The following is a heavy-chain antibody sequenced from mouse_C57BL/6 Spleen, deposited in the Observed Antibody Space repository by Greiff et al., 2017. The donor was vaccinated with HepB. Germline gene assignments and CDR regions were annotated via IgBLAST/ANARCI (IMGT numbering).Heavy chain of an antibody. V-gene: IGHV1-22*01. CDR1: GYTFTDYN. CDR2: INPNNGGT. Sequence: EVKLVESGPELVKPGASVKMSCKASGYTFTDYNMHWVKQSHGKSLEWIGYINPNNGGTSYNQKFKGKATLTVNKSSSTAYMELRSLTSEDSAVYYCARWGYYGSSLYYAMDYWGQGTSVTVSS. CDR3: ARWGYYGSSLYYAMDY. D-gene: IGHD1-1*01. J-gene: IGHJ4*01.